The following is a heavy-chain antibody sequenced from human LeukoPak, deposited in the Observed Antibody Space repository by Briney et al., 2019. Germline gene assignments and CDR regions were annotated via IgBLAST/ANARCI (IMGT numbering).Heavy chain of an antibody. V-gene: IGHV3-21*04. CDR3: ARVAYGDYGGAAY. CDR1: GFTFSSHS. J-gene: IGHJ4*02. D-gene: IGHD4-23*01. CDR2: ISSSSIYI. Sequence: GGSLILSCAASGFTFSSHSMSWVRQAPGKGLEWVSSISSSSIYIYYADSVKGRFTISRDDAKNSLYLQMNSLRAEDTALYYCARVAYGDYGGAAYWGQGTLVTVSS.